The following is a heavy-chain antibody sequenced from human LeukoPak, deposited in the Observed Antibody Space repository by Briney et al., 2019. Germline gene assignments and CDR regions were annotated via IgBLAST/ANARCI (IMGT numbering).Heavy chain of an antibody. V-gene: IGHV1-8*03. D-gene: IGHD2-2*01. CDR1: GHTFTSYD. CDR2: MNPNSGNI. CDR3: ARGPGCISTTCPYYFDY. J-gene: IGHJ4*02. Sequence: ASVKVSCKASGHTFTSYDINWVRQATGQGLEWMGWMNPNSGNIGYAQKFQGRVTITRNTSISTAYMELSSLRSEDTAVYYCARGPGCISTTCPYYFDYWGQGTLVTVSS.